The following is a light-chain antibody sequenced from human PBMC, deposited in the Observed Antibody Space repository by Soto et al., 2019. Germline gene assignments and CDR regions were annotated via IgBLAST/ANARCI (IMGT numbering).Light chain of an antibody. CDR2: AAS. CDR1: QRFXNY. CDR3: QQLNSYTLT. V-gene: IGKV1-9*01. Sequence: IQLTQSPSFLSASRGDRVTITCRTSQRFXNYLAWCQQKPGKAPKSLXYAASTLQSGVPSRLSGSGSGTEFTLTISSLQPEYFATYYCQQLNSYTLTFGPGTKVDI. J-gene: IGKJ3*01.